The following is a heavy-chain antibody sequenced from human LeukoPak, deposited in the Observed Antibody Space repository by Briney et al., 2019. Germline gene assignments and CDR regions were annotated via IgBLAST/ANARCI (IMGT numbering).Heavy chain of an antibody. Sequence: GGSLRLSCAASAFTFSSYAMSWFRQAPGKGLEWVSVISGSGGRTYYADSVKGRFTISRDNSKNTLFLQMNSLRAEDTAVYYCAKGAQDYGDSTTDYWGQETLVTVSS. CDR2: ISGSGGRT. V-gene: IGHV3-23*01. D-gene: IGHD4-17*01. CDR3: AKGAQDYGDSTTDY. CDR1: AFTFSSYA. J-gene: IGHJ4*02.